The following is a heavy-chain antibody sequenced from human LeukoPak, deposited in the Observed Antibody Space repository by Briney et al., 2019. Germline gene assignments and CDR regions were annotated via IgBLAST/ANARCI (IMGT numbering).Heavy chain of an antibody. V-gene: IGHV4-4*07. J-gene: IGHJ4*02. CDR3: ARAYKDSXGYYQYFDY. CDR2: IYTSGST. D-gene: IGHD3-22*01. CDR1: GGSISSYY. Sequence: PSETLSLTCTVSGGSISSYYWSWTRQPAGNGLEWIGRIYTSGSTNYNPPLKSRVTMSVDTSKNQFSLKLSSVTAADTAVYYCARAYKDSXGYYQYFDYWGQGTLVTVSS.